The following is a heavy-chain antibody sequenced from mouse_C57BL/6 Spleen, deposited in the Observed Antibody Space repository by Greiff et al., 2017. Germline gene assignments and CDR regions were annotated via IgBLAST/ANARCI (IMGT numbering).Heavy chain of an antibody. V-gene: IGHV1-26*01. J-gene: IGHJ3*01. CDR1: GYTFTDYY. Sequence: EVKLQQSGPELVKPGASVKISCKASGYTFTDYYMNWVKQSHGKSLEWIGDINPNNGGTSYNQKFKGKATLTVDKSSSTAYMELRSLTSEDSAVYYCASWGNYFAYWGQGTLVTVSA. CDR2: INPNNGGT. CDR3: ASWGNYFAY. D-gene: IGHD2-1*01.